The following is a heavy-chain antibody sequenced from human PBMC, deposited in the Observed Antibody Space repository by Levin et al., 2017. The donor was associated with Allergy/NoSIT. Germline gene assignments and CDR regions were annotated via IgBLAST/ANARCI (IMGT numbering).Heavy chain of an antibody. CDR3: RSGLPFDY. Sequence: GSLRLSCAASGFTFSSYAMHWVRQAPGKGLEWVAVISYDGSNKYYADSVKGRFTISRDNSKNTLYLQMNSLRAEDTAVYYCRSGLPFDYWGQGTLVTVSS. D-gene: IGHD3-10*01. V-gene: IGHV3-30-3*01. CDR1: GFTFSSYA. CDR2: ISYDGSNK. J-gene: IGHJ4*02.